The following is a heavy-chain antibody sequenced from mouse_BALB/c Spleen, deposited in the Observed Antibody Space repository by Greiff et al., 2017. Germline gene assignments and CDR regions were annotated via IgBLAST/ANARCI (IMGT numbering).Heavy chain of an antibody. D-gene: IGHD2-5*01. J-gene: IGHJ4*01. CDR3: ARRSNYYAMDY. Sequence: EVMLVESGGGLVKPGGSLKLSCAASGFTFSDYYMYWVRQTPEKRLEWVATISDGGSYTYYPDSVKGRFTISRDNAKNNLYLQMTSLRSEDTAMYYCARRSNYYAMDYWGQGTSVTVSS. V-gene: IGHV5-4*02. CDR2: ISDGGSYT. CDR1: GFTFSDYY.